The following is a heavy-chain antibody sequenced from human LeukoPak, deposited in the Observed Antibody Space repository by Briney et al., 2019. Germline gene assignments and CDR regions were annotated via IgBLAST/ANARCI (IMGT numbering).Heavy chain of an antibody. Sequence: SVKVSCKASGGTFSSYAISWVRQAPGQGLEWMGGIIPIFGTANYAQKFQGRVTMTTDTSTSTAYMELRSLRSDDTAVYYCAREYGGKSLSLDYWGQGTLVTVSS. CDR2: IIPIFGTA. V-gene: IGHV1-69*05. CDR3: AREYGGKSLSLDY. D-gene: IGHD4-23*01. CDR1: GGTFSSYA. J-gene: IGHJ4*02.